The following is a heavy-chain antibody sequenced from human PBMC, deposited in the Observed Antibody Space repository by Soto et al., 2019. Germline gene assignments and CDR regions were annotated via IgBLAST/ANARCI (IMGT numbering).Heavy chain of an antibody. CDR2: INPNSGGT. D-gene: IGHD6-6*01. J-gene: IGHJ5*02. CDR1: GYTFTGYY. CDR3: AREILDPNSSSAVVAWFAP. Sequence: ASVKVSCKASGYTFTGYYMHWVRQAPGQGLEWMGWINPNSGGTNYAQKFQGWVTMTRDTSISTAYMELSRLRSDDTAVYYCAREILDPNSSSAVVAWFAPWGQGTLVTVSS. V-gene: IGHV1-2*04.